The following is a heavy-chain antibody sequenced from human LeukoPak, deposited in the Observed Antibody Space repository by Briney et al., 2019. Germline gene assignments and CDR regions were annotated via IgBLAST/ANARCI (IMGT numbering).Heavy chain of an antibody. D-gene: IGHD5-12*01. CDR2: IYYSGST. J-gene: IGHJ4*02. Sequence: SETLSLTCTVSGGSISSSSYYWGWIRQPPGKGLEWIGSIYYSGSTYYNPSLKSRVTISVDTSKNQFSLKLSSVTAADTAVYYCARYSGNDSDLDYWGQGTLVTVSS. CDR1: GGSISSSSYY. CDR3: ARYSGNDSDLDY. V-gene: IGHV4-39*07.